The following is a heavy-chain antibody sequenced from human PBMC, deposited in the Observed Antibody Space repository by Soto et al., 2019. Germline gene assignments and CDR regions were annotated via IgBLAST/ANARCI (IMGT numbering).Heavy chain of an antibody. CDR1: GASIRSGSYY. D-gene: IGHD3-22*01. CDR3: AREQNYYDSVDYYI. V-gene: IGHV4-61*01. Sequence: SETLSLTCAVSGASIRSGSYYWAWIRQPPGRGLEWIGYIHYSGSTNYNPSLKSRVTISVDTSKNQFSLKLSSVTAADTAVYYCAREQNYYDSVDYYIWGQGALVTVSS. J-gene: IGHJ4*02. CDR2: IHYSGST.